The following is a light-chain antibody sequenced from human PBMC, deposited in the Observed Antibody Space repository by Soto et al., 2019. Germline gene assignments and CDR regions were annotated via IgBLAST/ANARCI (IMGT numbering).Light chain of an antibody. Sequence: DIQMTQSPSTLSASVGDRVTITCRASQSISSWLAWYQQKPGKAPKLLIYDASSLESGVPSRFSGSGSGTELTLNVRSLQPDDFATYYCQQYNSYLYTFGQGTKLEIK. V-gene: IGKV1-5*01. CDR3: QQYNSYLYT. CDR1: QSISSW. CDR2: DAS. J-gene: IGKJ2*01.